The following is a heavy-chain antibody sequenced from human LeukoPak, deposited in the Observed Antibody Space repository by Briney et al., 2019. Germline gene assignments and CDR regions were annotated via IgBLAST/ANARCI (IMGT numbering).Heavy chain of an antibody. J-gene: IGHJ4*02. CDR3: AREMYYYDSSGYYLLDY. CDR2: ISYTGTT. D-gene: IGHD3-22*01. CDR1: GGSIKSSSYY. V-gene: IGHV4-39*07. Sequence: SETLSLTCTVSGGSIKSSSYYWGWVRQPPGKGLEWIGIISYTGTTYYNPSLKSRLTMSVDMSKNQFSLKLSSVTAADTAVYYCAREMYYYDSSGYYLLDYWGQGTLVTVSS.